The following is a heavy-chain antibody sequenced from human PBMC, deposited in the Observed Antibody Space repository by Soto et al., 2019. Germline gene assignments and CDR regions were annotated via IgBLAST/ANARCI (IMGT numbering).Heavy chain of an antibody. CDR2: INHSGST. CDR3: ARGPLSGRHWFDP. V-gene: IGHV4-39*07. CDR1: SGSISSSLYY. Sequence: PSETLSLTCSVSSGSISSSLYYWGWIRQPPGKGLEWIGEINHSGSTNYNPSLKSRVTISVDTSKNQFSLKLSSVTAADTAVYYCARGPLSGRHWFDPWGQGTLVTVSS. D-gene: IGHD1-26*01. J-gene: IGHJ5*02.